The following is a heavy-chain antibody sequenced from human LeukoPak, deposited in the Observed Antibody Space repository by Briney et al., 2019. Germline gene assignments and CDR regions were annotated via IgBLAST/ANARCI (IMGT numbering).Heavy chain of an antibody. J-gene: IGHJ3*02. Sequence: PSETLSLTCTVSGGSVSSGSYYWSWLRQPAGKGLEWIGRIYTSGSTNYHPALKSRVTISVDTSKNQFSLKLSSVTAADTAVYYCATSGYGDDAFDIWGQGTMVTVSS. CDR1: GGSVSSGSYY. CDR3: ATSGYGDDAFDI. V-gene: IGHV4-61*02. CDR2: IYTSGST. D-gene: IGHD4-17*01.